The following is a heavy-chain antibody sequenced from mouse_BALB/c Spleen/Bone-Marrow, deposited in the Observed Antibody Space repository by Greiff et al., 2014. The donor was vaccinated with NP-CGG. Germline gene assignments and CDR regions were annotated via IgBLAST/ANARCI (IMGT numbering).Heavy chain of an antibody. CDR3: ARGTFDY. CDR2: INPSNGRT. CDR1: GYTFTSYW. V-gene: IGHV1S81*02. Sequence: VQVVESGAELVKPGASVKLSCKASGYTFTSYWMHWVKQRPGQGLEWIGEINPSNGRTNYNEKFKSKATLTVDKPSSTAYMQLSSLTSEDSAVYYCARGTFDYWGQGTTLTVSS. J-gene: IGHJ2*01.